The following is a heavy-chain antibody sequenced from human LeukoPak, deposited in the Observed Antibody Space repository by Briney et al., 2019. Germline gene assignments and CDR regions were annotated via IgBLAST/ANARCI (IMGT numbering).Heavy chain of an antibody. CDR1: GGSISSYY. J-gene: IGHJ4*02. CDR2: IYYSGST. V-gene: IGHV4-59*08. D-gene: IGHD3-10*01. CDR3: AGASGWFGELLGY. Sequence: SETLSLTCTVSGGSISSYYWGWIRQPPGKGLEWIGYIYYSGSTNYNPSLKSRVTISVDTSKNQFSLKLSSVTAADTAVYYCAGASGWFGELLGYWGQGTLVTVSS.